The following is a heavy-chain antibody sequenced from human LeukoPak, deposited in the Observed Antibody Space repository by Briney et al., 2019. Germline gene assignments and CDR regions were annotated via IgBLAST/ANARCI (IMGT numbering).Heavy chain of an antibody. J-gene: IGHJ4*02. Sequence: SGPTLVKPTQTLTLTCTFSGFSFSTSGVGVGWIRQPPGGALEWLAPIYWDGDSRYSPSLKTSLINTKDTSKNQVVLTMTNMDPVDTATYYCAHRRQYYYGTSSYYNDFDYWGQGTLVTVSS. D-gene: IGHD3-22*01. CDR1: GFSFSTSGVG. CDR2: IYWDGDS. CDR3: AHRRQYYYGTSSYYNDFDY. V-gene: IGHV2-5*02.